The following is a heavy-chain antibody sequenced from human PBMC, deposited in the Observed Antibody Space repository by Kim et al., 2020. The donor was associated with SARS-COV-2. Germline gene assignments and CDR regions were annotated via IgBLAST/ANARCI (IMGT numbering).Heavy chain of an antibody. CDR3: ARPLPTMTIYTLGY. CDR2: ISYDGNNK. CDR1: GFTFSGYA. V-gene: IGHV3-30*03. D-gene: IGHD4-17*01. Sequence: GGSLRLSCAASGFTFSGYAMHCVRQAPGKLLEWVAVISYDGNNKYYADSVKGRFTISRDNAKNTLYLQINSLRVEDTAVYFCARPLPTMTIYTLGYWGQGPLVTVSS. J-gene: IGHJ4*02.